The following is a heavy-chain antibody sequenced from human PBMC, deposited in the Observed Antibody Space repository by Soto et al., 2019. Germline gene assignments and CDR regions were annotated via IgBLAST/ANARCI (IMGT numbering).Heavy chain of an antibody. J-gene: IGHJ4*02. CDR3: ATTFSHSGSYSVPFDY. CDR1: GYSFISYW. V-gene: IGHV5-51*01. D-gene: IGHD1-26*01. CDR2: IYPGDSDI. Sequence: GESLKISCKGSGYSFISYWIGWVRQTPGKGLEWMGIIYPGDSDIRYSPSFQGQVTISADKSISTAYLQWNSLKASDTAMYYCATTFSHSGSYSVPFDYWGQGTPVTVYS.